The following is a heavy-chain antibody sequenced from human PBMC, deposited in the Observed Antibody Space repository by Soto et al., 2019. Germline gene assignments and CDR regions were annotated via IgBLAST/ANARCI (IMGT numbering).Heavy chain of an antibody. CDR1: GGSISSGGYY. D-gene: IGHD4-17*01. CDR3: ARFLTTVTTPYFDY. J-gene: IGHJ4*02. CDR2: IYYSGST. V-gene: IGHV4-31*03. Sequence: PSETLSLTCTVXGGSISSGGYYWSWIRQHPGKGLEWIGYIYYSGSTYYNPSLKSRVTISVDTSKNQFSLKLSSVTAADTAVYYCARFLTTVTTPYFDYWGQGTLVTVSS.